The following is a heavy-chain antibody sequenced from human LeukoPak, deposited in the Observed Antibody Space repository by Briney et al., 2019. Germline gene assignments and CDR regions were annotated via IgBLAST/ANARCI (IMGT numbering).Heavy chain of an antibody. CDR2: ISSSSNYI. V-gene: IGHV3-21*01. J-gene: IGHJ3*02. CDR1: GFTFSTYN. CDR3: ARDVGASAPDAFDI. D-gene: IGHD1-26*01. Sequence: GGSLRLSCAASGFTFSTYNMNWVRQAPGKGLEWVSSISSSSNYIYYADSVKGRFTVSRDNAKNSLYLQMNSLRAEDTDVYYCARDVGASAPDAFDIWGQGTMVTVSS.